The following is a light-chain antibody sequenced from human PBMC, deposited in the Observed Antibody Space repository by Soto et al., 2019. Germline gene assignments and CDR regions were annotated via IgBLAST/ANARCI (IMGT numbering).Light chain of an antibody. V-gene: IGLV2-14*01. CDR3: SSYRSSSTPVI. CDR2: DVS. CDR1: SSDVGGYNY. Sequence: QSALTQPASVSGSPGQSITISCPGTSSDVGGYNYVSWYQQHPGKAPKLMIYDVSNRPSGVSNRFSGSKSGNTASLTIAGLQAEDEADYYCSSYRSSSTPVIFGGGTKLTVL. J-gene: IGLJ2*01.